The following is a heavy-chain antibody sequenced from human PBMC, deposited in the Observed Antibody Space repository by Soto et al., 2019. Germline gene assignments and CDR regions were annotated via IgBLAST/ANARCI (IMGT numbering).Heavy chain of an antibody. CDR2: IIPIFGTA. Sequence: QVQLVQSGAEVKKPGSSVKVSCKASGGTFSSYAISWVRQAPGQGLEWMGGIIPIFGTANYAQKFQGRVTITANESTRTAYMELSSLRSEDTAVYYCARASSTWPTPPVDYWGQGTLVTVSS. D-gene: IGHD5-12*01. V-gene: IGHV1-69*12. CDR3: ARASSTWPTPPVDY. J-gene: IGHJ4*02. CDR1: GGTFSSYA.